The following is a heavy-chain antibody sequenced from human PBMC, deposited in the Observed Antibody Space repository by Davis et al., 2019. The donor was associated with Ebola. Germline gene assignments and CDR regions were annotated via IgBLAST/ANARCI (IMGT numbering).Heavy chain of an antibody. J-gene: IGHJ4*02. CDR3: ARERNGYYLFVDY. CDR2: IYYSGTT. D-gene: IGHD3-22*01. CDR1: GGSISSGTYY. V-gene: IGHV4-61*01. Sequence: SETLSLTCTVSGGSISSGTYYWSWIRQPPGKGLEWIAYIYYSGTTSYNPSLKSRVTISVDTSKNQFSLKLSSVTAADTAVYYCARERNGYYLFVDYWGQGTLVTVSS.